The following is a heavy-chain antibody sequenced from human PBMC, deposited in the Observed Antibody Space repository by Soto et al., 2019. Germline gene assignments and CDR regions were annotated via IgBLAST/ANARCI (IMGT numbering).Heavy chain of an antibody. CDR2: ISSSSSTI. V-gene: IGHV3-48*01. Sequence: EVQLVESGGGLVQPGGSLRLSCAASGFTFSSYSMNWVRQAPGKGLEWVSYISSSSSTIYYADSVKGRFTISRDNAKNSLYLQMNSLRAEDTAVYYCARDAEDIVVVVAATPFNWCDPWGQGTLVTVSS. CDR3: ARDAEDIVVVVAATPFNWCDP. D-gene: IGHD2-15*01. J-gene: IGHJ5*02. CDR1: GFTFSSYS.